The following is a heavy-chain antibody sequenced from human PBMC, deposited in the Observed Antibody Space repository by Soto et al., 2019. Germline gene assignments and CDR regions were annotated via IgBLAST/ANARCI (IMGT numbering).Heavy chain of an antibody. CDR3: ARDNTHYDTGGYYSGFDF. CDR1: GFTFSKYA. J-gene: IGHJ4*02. V-gene: IGHV3-30-3*01. CDR2: ISYDGVNN. D-gene: IGHD3-22*01. Sequence: QVQLVESGGGVVQPGRSLRLSCAASGFTFSKYAMHWVRQAPGKGLEWVAVISYDGVNNYYADSVKGRFTISIDTSRNTLSLQMNRLRAEDTAVYYCARDNTHYDTGGYYSGFDFWGQGTLVTVSS.